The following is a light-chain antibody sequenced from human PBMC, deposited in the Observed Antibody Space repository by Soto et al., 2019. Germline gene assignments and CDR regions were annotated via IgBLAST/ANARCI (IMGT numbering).Light chain of an antibody. CDR2: DVT. CDR3: ATWDDSLIGPV. Sequence: QSALTQPPSASGSPGQSVTISCTGTSSDVGTHGYVSWYQQHAGKAPKLMIYDVTKRPSGVPDRFSGSKSANTASLTVSGLQAEDEADYYCATWDDSLIGPVFGGGTKLTVL. CDR1: SSDVGTHGY. J-gene: IGLJ2*01. V-gene: IGLV2-8*01.